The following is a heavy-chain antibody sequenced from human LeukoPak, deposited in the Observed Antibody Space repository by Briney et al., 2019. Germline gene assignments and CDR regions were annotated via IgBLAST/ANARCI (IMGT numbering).Heavy chain of an antibody. J-gene: IGHJ4*02. D-gene: IGHD2-2*01. CDR1: GYTFTSYD. CDR2: MNPNSGNT. V-gene: IGHV1-8*01. Sequence: GASVKVPCKASGYTFTSYDINRVRQATRQGLEWMGWMNPNSGNTGYAQKFQGRVTMTRNTSISTAYMELSSLRSEDTAVYYCTRGLGYHAGVLGFDYWGQGTLVTVSS. CDR3: TRGLGYHAGVLGFDY.